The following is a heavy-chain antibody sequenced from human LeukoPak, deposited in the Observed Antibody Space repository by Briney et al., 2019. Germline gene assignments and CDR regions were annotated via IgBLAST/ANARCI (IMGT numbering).Heavy chain of an antibody. CDR1: GYTFTGYY. Sequence: ASVKVSCKTSGYTFTGYYIHWVRQAPGQGLEWLGWINPNTGGTNYAQKFQGRVTMTRDTSTSTVYMELSSLRSEDTAVYYCARDFWSGYFDSFFRSGLDPWGQGTLVTVSS. D-gene: IGHD3-3*01. CDR2: INPNTGGT. V-gene: IGHV1-2*02. CDR3: ARDFWSGYFDSFFRSGLDP. J-gene: IGHJ5*02.